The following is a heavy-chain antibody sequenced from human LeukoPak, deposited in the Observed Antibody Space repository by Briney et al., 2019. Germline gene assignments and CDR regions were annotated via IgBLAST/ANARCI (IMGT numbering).Heavy chain of an antibody. CDR1: GYTFTSYD. D-gene: IGHD3-10*01. J-gene: IGHJ4*02. Sequence: ASVKVSCKASGYTFTSYDINWVRQATGQGLEWMGWINPNSGGTNYAQKFQGRVTMTRDTSISTAYMELSRLRSDDTAVYYCARQNYYGSGSYLDYWGQGTLVTVSS. V-gene: IGHV1-2*02. CDR2: INPNSGGT. CDR3: ARQNYYGSGSYLDY.